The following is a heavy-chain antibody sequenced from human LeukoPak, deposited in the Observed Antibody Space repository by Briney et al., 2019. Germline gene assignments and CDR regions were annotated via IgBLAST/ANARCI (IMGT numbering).Heavy chain of an antibody. V-gene: IGHV4-39*01. CDR3: ARHPYQLLWLSWFDP. CDR2: IYYSGST. D-gene: IGHD2-2*01. Sequence: PSETLSLTCTVSGGSSSSSRYYWGWIRQPPGKGLEWIGSIYYSGSTYYNPSLKSRVTISVDTSKNQFSLKLSSVPAADTAVYYCARHPYQLLWLSWFDPWGQGTLVTVSS. J-gene: IGHJ5*02. CDR1: GGSSSSSRYY.